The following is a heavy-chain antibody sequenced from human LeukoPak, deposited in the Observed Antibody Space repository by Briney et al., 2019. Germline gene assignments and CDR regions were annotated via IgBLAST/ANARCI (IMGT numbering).Heavy chain of an antibody. J-gene: IGHJ5*02. V-gene: IGHV3-30*03. Sequence: GTSLRPSCAISGVTSNTYAMHWVRQAPGQGLEWVAAISFDGSNTYYADSVRGRFTIYRDNSKKMAYLQMGSLRPEDTAIYFCARAALSSGRKAGINHWGQGSRVTVS. D-gene: IGHD6-19*01. CDR1: GVTSNTYA. CDR3: ARAALSSGRKAGINH. CDR2: ISFDGSNT.